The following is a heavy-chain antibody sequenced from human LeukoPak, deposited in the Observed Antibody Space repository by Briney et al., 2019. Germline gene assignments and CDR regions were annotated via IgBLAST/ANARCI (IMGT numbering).Heavy chain of an antibody. CDR3: AKDRRLFPITQGYYYYGMDV. CDR2: ISGSGGST. J-gene: IGHJ6*02. CDR1: GFTFSSYA. V-gene: IGHV3-23*01. Sequence: GGSLRLSCAASGFTFSSYAMSWVRQAPGKGLEWVSAISGSGGSTYYADSVKGRFTISRDNSKNTLYLQMNSLRAEDTAVYYCAKDRRLFPITQGYYYYGMDVWGQGTTVTVSS. D-gene: IGHD3-16*01.